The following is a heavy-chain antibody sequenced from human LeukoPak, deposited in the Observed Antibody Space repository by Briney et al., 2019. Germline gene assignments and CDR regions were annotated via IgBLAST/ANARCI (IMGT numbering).Heavy chain of an antibody. D-gene: IGHD6-19*01. CDR3: ARPYSSGARVDY. Sequence: SETLSLTCTVSGGSISSSSYYWGWIRQPPGKGLEWIGSICYSGSTYYNPSLKSRVTISVDTSKNQFSLKLSSVTAADTAVYYCARPYSSGARVDYWGQGTLVTVSS. V-gene: IGHV4-39*01. CDR2: ICYSGST. J-gene: IGHJ4*02. CDR1: GGSISSSSYY.